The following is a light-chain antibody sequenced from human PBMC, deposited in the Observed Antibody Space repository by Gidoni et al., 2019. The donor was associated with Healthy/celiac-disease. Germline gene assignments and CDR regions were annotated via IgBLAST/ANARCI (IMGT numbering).Light chain of an antibody. Sequence: EIVFTQSPATLSLSPGERATLSCRSSQSVSSYLAWYQQKPGQAPRLLIYEASNRATGIPARFRGSGSGIDLNPTISSLEPEDFAIYYCQQRSNWPTFGGGTKVESK. CDR1: QSVSSY. CDR2: EAS. CDR3: QQRSNWPT. J-gene: IGKJ4*02. V-gene: IGKV3-11*01.